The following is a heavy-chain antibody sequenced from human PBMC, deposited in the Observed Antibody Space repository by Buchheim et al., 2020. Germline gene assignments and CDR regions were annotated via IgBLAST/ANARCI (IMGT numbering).Heavy chain of an antibody. Sequence: AQLVESGGGVVQPGGSLRLSCAASGFTFNSHAMHWVRQSPGKGLEWVAYIWSDGSRADYADSVKGRFTISRDNFKNKLFLQMNSLRAEDTAVYYCAKGGWGHDRNWFDPWGQGTL. CDR2: IWSDGSRA. CDR1: GFTFNSHA. J-gene: IGHJ5*02. CDR3: AKGGWGHDRNWFDP. V-gene: IGHV3-30*02. D-gene: IGHD3-22*01.